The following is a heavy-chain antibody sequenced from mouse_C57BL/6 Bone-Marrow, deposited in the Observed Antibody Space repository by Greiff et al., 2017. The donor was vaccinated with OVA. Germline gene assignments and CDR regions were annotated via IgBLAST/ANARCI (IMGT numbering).Heavy chain of an antibody. D-gene: IGHD1-1*01. CDR2: IYPGGGYT. Sequence: QVQLQQSGAELVRPGTSVKMSCKASGYTFTNYWIGWAKQRPGHGLEWIGDIYPGGGYTNYNEKFKGKATLTADKSSSTAYMQFSSLTSEDSAIYYCARSGYYGRGYFDVWGTGTTVTVSS. V-gene: IGHV1-63*01. CDR1: GYTFTNYW. J-gene: IGHJ1*03. CDR3: ARSGYYGRGYFDV.